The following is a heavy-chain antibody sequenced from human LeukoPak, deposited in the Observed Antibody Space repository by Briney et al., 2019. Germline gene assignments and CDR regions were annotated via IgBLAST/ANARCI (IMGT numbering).Heavy chain of an antibody. D-gene: IGHD5-24*01. CDR2: LNPRGGSS. V-gene: IGHV1-46*01. Sequence: ASVKVSCKASGYTFTSYYMHWVRQAPGQGLEWMAILNPRGGSSNYAQKFQGRATLTRATSTGTVYMELSSLRSEDTAVYYCASVYKHGMDVWGQGTTVIVSS. CDR3: ASVYKHGMDV. CDR1: GYTFTSYY. J-gene: IGHJ6*02.